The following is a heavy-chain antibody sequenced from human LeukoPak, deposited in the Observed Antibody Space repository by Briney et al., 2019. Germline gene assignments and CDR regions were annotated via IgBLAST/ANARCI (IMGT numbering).Heavy chain of an antibody. CDR2: IYYSGST. Sequence: SETLSLICTVSGGSISSYYWSWIRQPPGKGLEWIGYIYYSGSTNYNPSLKSRVTISVDTSNNHFSLNLISVTAADTAVYYCARGGRLLWFGELSYYFDYWGQGTLVTVSS. CDR3: ARGGRLLWFGELSYYFDY. CDR1: GGSISSYY. J-gene: IGHJ4*02. V-gene: IGHV4-59*08. D-gene: IGHD3-10*01.